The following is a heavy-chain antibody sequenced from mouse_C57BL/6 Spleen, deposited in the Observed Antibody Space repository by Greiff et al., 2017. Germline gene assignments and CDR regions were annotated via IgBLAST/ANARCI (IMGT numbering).Heavy chain of an antibody. J-gene: IGHJ2*01. Sequence: VQLQQPGAELVKPGASVKLSCKASGYTFTSYWMHWVKQRPGQGLEWIGMIHPNSGSTNYNEKFKSKATLTVDKSSSTAYLQLRSLTSEDSAVYYCASFITTVYWGQGTTLTVSS. V-gene: IGHV1-64*01. D-gene: IGHD1-1*01. CDR3: ASFITTVY. CDR2: IHPNSGST. CDR1: GYTFTSYW.